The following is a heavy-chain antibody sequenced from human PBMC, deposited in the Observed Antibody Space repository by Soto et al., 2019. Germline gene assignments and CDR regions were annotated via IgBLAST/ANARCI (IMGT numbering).Heavy chain of an antibody. CDR3: ARLYSSGWNYYGMDV. CDR2: ISYDGSNK. J-gene: IGHJ6*02. V-gene: IGHV3-30-3*01. D-gene: IGHD6-19*01. Sequence: QVQLVESGGGVVQPGRSLRLSCAASGFTFSSYAMHWVRQAPGKGLEWVAVISYDGSNKYYADSVKGRFTISRDNSKNTLYLQMNSLRAEDTAVYYCARLYSSGWNYYGMDVWGQGTTVTVSS. CDR1: GFTFSSYA.